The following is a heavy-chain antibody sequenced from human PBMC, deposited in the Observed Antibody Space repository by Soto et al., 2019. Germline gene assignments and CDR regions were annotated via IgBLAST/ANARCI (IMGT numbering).Heavy chain of an antibody. Sequence: LRLSCAASGFTFSSYGMHWVRQAPGKGLEWVAVISYDGSNKYYADSVKGRFTISRDNSKNTLYLQMNSLRAEDTAVYYCAKGPFGGYDFLDYWGQGTLVTVSS. V-gene: IGHV3-30*18. CDR2: ISYDGSNK. CDR3: AKGPFGGYDFLDY. J-gene: IGHJ4*02. D-gene: IGHD5-12*01. CDR1: GFTFSSYG.